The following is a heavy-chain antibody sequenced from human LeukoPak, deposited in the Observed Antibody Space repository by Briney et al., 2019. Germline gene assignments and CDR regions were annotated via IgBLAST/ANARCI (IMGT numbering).Heavy chain of an antibody. V-gene: IGHV3-23*01. CDR1: GFTFSRHG. Sequence: GGSLRLSCAPSGFTFSRHGMHWVRQAPGKGLEWVSAISDSGGSTYYADSVKGRFTISRDNSKNTLYLQMNSLRAEDTVVYYCAKVSTPLWGYSIVFDNWGQGTLVTVSS. CDR3: AKVSTPLWGYSIVFDN. D-gene: IGHD1-26*01. CDR2: ISDSGGST. J-gene: IGHJ4*02.